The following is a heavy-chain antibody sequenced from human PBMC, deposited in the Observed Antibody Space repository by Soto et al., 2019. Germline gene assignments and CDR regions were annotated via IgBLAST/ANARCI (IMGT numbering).Heavy chain of an antibody. CDR2: INHSGST. J-gene: IGHJ4*02. D-gene: IGHD2-21*02. CDR3: ARGRQIVGVTAMPNRRFDY. CDR1: GGSFSGYY. Sequence: PSETLSLTCSVYGGSFSGYYWSGIRQPPGKGLEWIGEINHSGSTNYNPSLKSRVTISVDTSKNQFSLKLSSVTAADTAVYYCARGRQIVGVTAMPNRRFDYWGQGTLVTVSS. V-gene: IGHV4-34*01.